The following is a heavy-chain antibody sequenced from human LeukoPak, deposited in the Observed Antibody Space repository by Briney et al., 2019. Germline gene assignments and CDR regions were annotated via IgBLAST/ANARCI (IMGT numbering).Heavy chain of an antibody. CDR3: ARDLPTVVKGYYYMDV. J-gene: IGHJ6*03. V-gene: IGHV1-46*01. Sequence: ASVKVPCKASGYTFTSYYMHWVRQAPGQGLEWMGIINPSGGSTSYAQKFQGRVTMTRDTSISTAYMELSRLRSDDTAVYYCARDLPTVVKGYYYMDVWGKGTTVTVSS. CDR2: INPSGGST. D-gene: IGHD4-23*01. CDR1: GYTFTSYY.